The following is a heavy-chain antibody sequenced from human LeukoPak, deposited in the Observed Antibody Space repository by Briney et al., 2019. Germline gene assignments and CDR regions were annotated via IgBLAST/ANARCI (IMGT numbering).Heavy chain of an antibody. CDR3: AKDHCSSTSCYCDY. D-gene: IGHD2-2*01. CDR1: GLTLSSYA. J-gene: IGHJ4*02. V-gene: IGHV3-64*01. Sequence: GGSLRLSCVASGLTLSSYAMHWVRQAPGKGLEYVSAISSNGGSTYYANSVKGRFTISRDNSKNTLYLQMGSLRAEDMGVYYCAKDHCSSTSCYCDYWGQGTLVTVSS. CDR2: ISSNGGST.